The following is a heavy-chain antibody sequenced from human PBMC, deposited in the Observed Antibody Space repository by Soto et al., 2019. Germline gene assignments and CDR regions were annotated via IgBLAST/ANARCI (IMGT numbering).Heavy chain of an antibody. CDR1: GFTFSDYY. CDR3: AKFRGFDYGPFDY. D-gene: IGHD3-10*01. J-gene: IGHJ4*02. CDR2: ISSSGSTI. V-gene: IGHV3-11*04. Sequence: GGSLRLSCAASGFTFSDYYMSWIRQAPGKGLEWVSYISSSGSTIYYADSVKGRFTISRDDAKNSLYLQMNSLRDEDTSVYYCAKFRGFDYGPFDYWGQGALVTAPQ.